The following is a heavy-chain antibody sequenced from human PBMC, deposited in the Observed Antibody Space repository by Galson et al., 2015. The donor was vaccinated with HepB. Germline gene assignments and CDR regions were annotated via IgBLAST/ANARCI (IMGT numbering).Heavy chain of an antibody. CDR1: GFTVSSKY. CDR2: IRSGGTT. J-gene: IGHJ4*02. CDR3: ARASSDY. V-gene: IGHV3-66*01. D-gene: IGHD6-6*01. Sequence: SLRLSCAASGFTVSSKYMNWVCQTPGKGLEWVSEIRSGGTTYYSDSVMGRFTISRDNSKNTLYLQMNSLRAEDTAVYYCARASSDYWGQGTLVTVSS.